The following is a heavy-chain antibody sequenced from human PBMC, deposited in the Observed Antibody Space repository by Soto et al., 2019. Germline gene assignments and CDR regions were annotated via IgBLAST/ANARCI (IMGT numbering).Heavy chain of an antibody. D-gene: IGHD4-17*01. Sequence: GGSLRLSCAASGFTFSSYRMSWVRQAPGKGLEWVANIKQDGSEKYYVDSVKGRFTISRDNAKNSLYLQMNSLRAEDTAVYYCARSSPTMTAPGADAFDIWGQGTMVTVSS. CDR3: ARSSPTMTAPGADAFDI. CDR2: IKQDGSEK. CDR1: GFTFSSYR. V-gene: IGHV3-7*01. J-gene: IGHJ3*02.